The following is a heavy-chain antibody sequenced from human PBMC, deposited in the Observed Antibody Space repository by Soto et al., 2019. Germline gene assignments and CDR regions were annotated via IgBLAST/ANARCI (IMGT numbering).Heavy chain of an antibody. D-gene: IGHD2-2*01. V-gene: IGHV5-51*01. J-gene: IGHJ6*02. CDR2: IYPGDSDT. CDR3: ARHYCSSTSCYSVYYYYYGMAV. CDR1: GYSFTSYW. Sequence: GESLKISCKGSGYSFTSYWIGWVRQMPGKGLEWMGIIYPGDSDTRYSPSFQGQVTISADKSISTAYLQWSSLKASDTAMYYCARHYCSSTSCYSVYYYYYGMAVWGQWTTVTVSS.